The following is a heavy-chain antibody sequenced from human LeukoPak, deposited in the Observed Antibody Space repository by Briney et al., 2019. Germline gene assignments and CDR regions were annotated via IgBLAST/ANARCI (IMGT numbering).Heavy chain of an antibody. V-gene: IGHV4-59*11. CDR2: SYYTGST. CDR1: GGSISSHY. D-gene: IGHD4-17*01. Sequence: SETLSLTCTVSGGSISSHYWSWIRQPPGKGLQWIGHSYYTGSTTYNPSLKSRVTISIDTSNKQFSLKLSSVTAADTAVYYCARDLVTVTKGFDIWGQGTMVSVSS. J-gene: IGHJ3*02. CDR3: ARDLVTVTKGFDI.